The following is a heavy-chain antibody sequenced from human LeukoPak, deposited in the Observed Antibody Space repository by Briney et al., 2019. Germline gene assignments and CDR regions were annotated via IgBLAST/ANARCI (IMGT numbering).Heavy chain of an antibody. CDR3: ARGSPAPDY. J-gene: IGHJ4*02. Sequence: SETLSLTCTVSGGSMSSYYWSWIRQPPGKGLEWIGYIHYSGTTHYNPSLEGRVTISVDTSKNQFSLKLSSVTAADTAVYYCARGSPAPDYWGEGTLVTVSS. CDR1: GGSMSSYY. CDR2: IHYSGTT. V-gene: IGHV4-59*01. D-gene: IGHD1-26*01.